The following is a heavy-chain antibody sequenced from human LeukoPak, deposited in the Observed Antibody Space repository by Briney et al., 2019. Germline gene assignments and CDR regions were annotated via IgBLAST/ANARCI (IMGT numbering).Heavy chain of an antibody. D-gene: IGHD6-19*01. V-gene: IGHV3-30*03. J-gene: IGHJ6*03. CDR1: GFTFSSYG. Sequence: GGSLRLSCAASGFTFSSYGMHWVRQAPGKGLEWVAIISYDGSNKYYADSVKGRFTISRDNSKNTLYLQMNSLRAEDTAVYYCARVGAVAGNRPSGSYMDVWGKGTTVTISS. CDR2: ISYDGSNK. CDR3: ARVGAVAGNRPSGSYMDV.